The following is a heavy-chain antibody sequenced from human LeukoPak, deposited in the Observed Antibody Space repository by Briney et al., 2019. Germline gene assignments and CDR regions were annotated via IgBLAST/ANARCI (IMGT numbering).Heavy chain of an antibody. Sequence: SETLSLTCAVYGGSFSGYYWSWIRQPPGKGLEWIGEINHSGSTNYNPSLKSRVTISVDTSKNQFSLKLSSVTAADTAVYYCARVGNQNLRDGYTRFDYWGQGTLVTVSS. CDR2: INHSGST. CDR3: ARVGNQNLRDGYTRFDY. D-gene: IGHD5-24*01. J-gene: IGHJ4*02. V-gene: IGHV4-34*01. CDR1: GGSFSGYY.